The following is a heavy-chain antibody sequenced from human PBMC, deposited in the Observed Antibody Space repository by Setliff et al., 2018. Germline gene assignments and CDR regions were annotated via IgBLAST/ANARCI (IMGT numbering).Heavy chain of an antibody. V-gene: IGHV4-34*01. CDR2: INHSGST. CDR1: GGSFSGYY. Sequence: PSETLSLTCAVYGGSFSGYYWSWLRQPPGKGLEWIGEINHSGSTNYNPSLKSRVTISVDTSKNQFSLKPSSVTAADTAVYYCARGWGSGWSKEGAFDIWGQGTMVTVS. D-gene: IGHD6-19*01. CDR3: ARGWGSGWSKEGAFDI. J-gene: IGHJ3*02.